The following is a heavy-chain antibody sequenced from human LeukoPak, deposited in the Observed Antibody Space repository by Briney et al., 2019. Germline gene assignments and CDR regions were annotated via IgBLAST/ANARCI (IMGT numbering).Heavy chain of an antibody. CDR2: IYTSGST. D-gene: IGHD4-11*01. J-gene: IGHJ6*03. CDR3: ARTTTVTYYYYYYMDV. V-gene: IGHV4-4*09. CDR1: GGSISSYY. Sequence: SETLSLTCTVSGGSISSYYWSWIRQPPGKGLEWIGYIYTSGSTNYNPSLKSRVTISVDTSKNQFSLKLSSVTAADTAVYYCARTTTVTYYYYYYMDVWGKGTTVTVSS.